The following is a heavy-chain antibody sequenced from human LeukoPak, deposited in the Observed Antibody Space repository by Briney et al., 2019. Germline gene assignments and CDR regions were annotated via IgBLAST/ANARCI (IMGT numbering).Heavy chain of an antibody. CDR3: ARDSRAALDY. CDR1: GGSISSYY. Sequence: SETLSLTCTVSGGSISSYYWSWIRQPPGKGLEWIGYIYYSGSTNYNPSLKSRVTISVDTSKNQFSLKLGSVTAADTAVYYCARDSRAALDYWGQGTLVTVSS. CDR2: IYYSGST. J-gene: IGHJ4*02. V-gene: IGHV4-59*01. D-gene: IGHD6-13*01.